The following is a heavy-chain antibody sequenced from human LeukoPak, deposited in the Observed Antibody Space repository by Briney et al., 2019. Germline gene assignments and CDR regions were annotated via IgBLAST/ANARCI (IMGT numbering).Heavy chain of an antibody. Sequence: GGSLRLSCVASGFTFRSYGMHWVRQARGKGLEWLSLLWYDGSNEYYADSVKGRFTISRDNSKNTLYLQMNSLRAEDTAVYYCAKGMTTGPRSVYHYMDVWGKGTTVTVSS. D-gene: IGHD4-17*01. CDR1: GFTFRSYG. CDR3: AKGMTTGPRSVYHYMDV. J-gene: IGHJ6*03. CDR2: LWYDGSNE. V-gene: IGHV3-33*06.